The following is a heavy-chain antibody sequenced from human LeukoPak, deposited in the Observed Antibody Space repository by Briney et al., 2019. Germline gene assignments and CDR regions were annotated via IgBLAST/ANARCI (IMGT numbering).Heavy chain of an antibody. CDR2: IWYDVRTK. D-gene: IGHD6-19*01. V-gene: IGHV3-33*01. CDR1: GFTFSNYG. CDR3: EREWSRLAVAGGVGY. J-gene: IGHJ4*02. Sequence: PGGSLRLSCEVSGFTFSNYGMHWVRQAPGKGRELLALIWYDVRTKCHAESVKGRFTITRNNSANTLYLHMRSLRVEDTGVYFCEREWSRLAVAGGVGYWGQGARVTVSS.